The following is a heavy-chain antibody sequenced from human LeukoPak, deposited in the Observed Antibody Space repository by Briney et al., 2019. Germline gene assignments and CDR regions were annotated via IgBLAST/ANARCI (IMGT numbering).Heavy chain of an antibody. V-gene: IGHV3-21*01. J-gene: IGHJ5*02. D-gene: IGHD3-9*01. CDR3: AREAYYDILTGQPGNWFDP. CDR2: ISSSSSYI. CDR1: GFTFSSYS. Sequence: GGSLRLSCAASGFTFSSYSMNWVRQAPGKGLEWVSSISSSSSYIYYADSVKGRFTISRDNAKNSLYLQVNSLRAEDTAVYYCAREAYYDILTGQPGNWFDPWGQGTLATVSS.